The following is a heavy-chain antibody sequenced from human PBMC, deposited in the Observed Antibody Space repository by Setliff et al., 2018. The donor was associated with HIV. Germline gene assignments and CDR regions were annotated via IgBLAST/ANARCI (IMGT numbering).Heavy chain of an antibody. V-gene: IGHV3-7*01. D-gene: IGHD3-10*01. Sequence: LRLSCAASRFDFNNYWMCWVRQAPGKGLEWVANIGQDGSEKNYVDSVKGRFTISRGNAKNSMDLQMNSLRAEDTAIYYCARKLRPGHGVDVWGQGTTVTVSS. J-gene: IGHJ6*02. CDR3: ARKLRPGHGVDV. CDR1: RFDFNNYW. CDR2: IGQDGSEK.